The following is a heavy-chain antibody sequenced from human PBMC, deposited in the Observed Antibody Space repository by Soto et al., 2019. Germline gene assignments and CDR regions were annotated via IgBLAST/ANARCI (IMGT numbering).Heavy chain of an antibody. J-gene: IGHJ6*03. CDR2: INHSGSS. Sequence: SETLSLTCAVYGGSFSGYYWSWIRQPPGKGLEWIGEINHSGSSNYNPSLKSRVTISVDTSKNQFSLKLSSVTAADTAVYYCARVEAARASSNYYYMDVWGKGTTVTVSS. V-gene: IGHV4-34*01. CDR3: ARVEAARASSNYYYMDV. D-gene: IGHD6-6*01. CDR1: GGSFSGYY.